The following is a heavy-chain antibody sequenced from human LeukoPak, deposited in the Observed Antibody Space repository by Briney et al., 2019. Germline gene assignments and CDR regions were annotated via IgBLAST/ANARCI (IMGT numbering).Heavy chain of an antibody. V-gene: IGHV4-38-2*02. CDR3: ARIGGYYDSRGYYYFDY. Sequence: SETLSLTCTVSGYSISSGYYWGWIRQPPGKGLEWIGSIYHSGSTYYNPSLKSRVTISVDTSKNQFSLKLSSVTAADTAVYYCARIGGYYDSRGYYYFDYWGQGTLVTVSS. CDR1: GYSISSGYY. D-gene: IGHD3-22*01. J-gene: IGHJ4*02. CDR2: IYHSGST.